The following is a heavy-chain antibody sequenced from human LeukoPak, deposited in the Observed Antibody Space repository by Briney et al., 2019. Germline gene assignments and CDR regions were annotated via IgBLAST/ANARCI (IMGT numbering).Heavy chain of an antibody. CDR3: ARAYSSGYSDAFDI. CDR1: GYTFTGYY. Sequence: ASVKVSCKASGYTFTGYYMHWVRQAPGQGLEWMGWINPNSGGTNYAQKFQGRVTMTRDTSISTAYMELSRLRSDDTAVYYCARAYSSGYSDAFDIWGQGTMVTVSS. J-gene: IGHJ3*02. D-gene: IGHD3-22*01. V-gene: IGHV1-2*02. CDR2: INPNSGGT.